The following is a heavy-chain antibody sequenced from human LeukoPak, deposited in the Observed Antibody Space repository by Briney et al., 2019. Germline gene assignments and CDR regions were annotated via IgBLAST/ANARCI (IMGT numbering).Heavy chain of an antibody. V-gene: IGHV1-2*02. Sequence: ASVKVSCKASGYTFTGYYMHWVRQAPGQGLEWMGWINPNSGGTNYARKFQGSVTMTRDTSISTAYMELNSLRSDDTAVYYCARGRMGGGNDYWGQGTLVAVSS. D-gene: IGHD2-15*01. CDR2: INPNSGGT. CDR1: GYTFTGYY. CDR3: ARGRMGGGNDY. J-gene: IGHJ4*02.